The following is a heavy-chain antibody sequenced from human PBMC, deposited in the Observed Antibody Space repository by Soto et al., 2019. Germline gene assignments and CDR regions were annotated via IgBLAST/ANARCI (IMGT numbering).Heavy chain of an antibody. CDR3: ATQDLRYFDWLFDY. CDR1: GYTFTSYG. J-gene: IGHJ4*02. V-gene: IGHV1-18*01. CDR2: ISAYNGNT. Sequence: GASVKVSCKASGYTFTSYGISWVRQAPGQGLEWMGWISAYNGNTNYAQKLQGRVTMTKDTSTDTAYMELSSLRSDDTAVYYCATQDLRYFDWLFDYWGQGTLVTVSS. D-gene: IGHD3-9*01.